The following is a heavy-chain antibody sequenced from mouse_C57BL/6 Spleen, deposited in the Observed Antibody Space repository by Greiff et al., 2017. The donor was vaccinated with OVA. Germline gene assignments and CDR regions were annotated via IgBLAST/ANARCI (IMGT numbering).Heavy chain of an antibody. Sequence: EVMLVESGGGLVKPGGSLKLSCAASGFTFSDYGMHWVRQAPEKGLEWVAYISSGSSTIYYADTVKGRFTISRDNAKNTLFLQMTSLRSEDTAMYYCARPGITTGYFDYWGQGTTLTVSS. V-gene: IGHV5-17*01. CDR1: GFTFSDYG. CDR2: ISSGSSTI. J-gene: IGHJ2*01. CDR3: ARPGITTGYFDY. D-gene: IGHD2-4*01.